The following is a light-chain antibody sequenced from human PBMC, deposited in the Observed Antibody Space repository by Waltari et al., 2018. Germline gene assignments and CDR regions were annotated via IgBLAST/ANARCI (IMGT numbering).Light chain of an antibody. CDR3: SSFESSRTWV. J-gene: IGLJ3*02. CDR2: EVT. CDR1: SAAIGRYNL. Sequence: QSALTQPASVSGSPGQSITISCSGTSAAIGRYNLVAWYQQPPGNAPKPVIYEVTERPSELSNRFSGSKSGNTASLTISGLQAEDEADYYCSSFESSRTWVFGGGTKLTVL. V-gene: IGLV2-23*02.